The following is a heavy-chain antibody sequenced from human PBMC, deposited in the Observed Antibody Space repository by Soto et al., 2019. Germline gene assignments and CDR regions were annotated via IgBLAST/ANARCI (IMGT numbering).Heavy chain of an antibody. CDR3: ASSDSSLFGELFEWFDP. CDR2: IIPIFGTA. CDR1: GGTFSSYA. D-gene: IGHD3-10*02. Sequence: QVQLVQSGAEVKKPGSSVKVSCKASGGTFSSYAISWVRQAPGQGLEWMGGIIPIFGTANYAQKFQGRVTITADESTSTAYMELSSLRSEDTAVYYCASSDSSLFGELFEWFDPWGQGTLVTVSS. V-gene: IGHV1-69*12. J-gene: IGHJ5*02.